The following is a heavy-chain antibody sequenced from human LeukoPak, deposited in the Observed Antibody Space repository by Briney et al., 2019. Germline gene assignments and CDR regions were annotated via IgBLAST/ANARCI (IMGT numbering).Heavy chain of an antibody. CDR3: ARMYCGGDCYSDYYYYMDV. CDR1: GFTFSSYS. CDR2: ISSSSSYI. D-gene: IGHD2-21*02. J-gene: IGHJ6*03. V-gene: IGHV3-21*01. Sequence: GGTLRLSCAVSGFTFSSYSMNWVRQAPGKGLEWVSSISSSSSYIYYADSVKGRFTISRDNAKNSLYLQMNSLRAEDTAVYYCARMYCGGDCYSDYYYYMDVWGKGTTVTVSS.